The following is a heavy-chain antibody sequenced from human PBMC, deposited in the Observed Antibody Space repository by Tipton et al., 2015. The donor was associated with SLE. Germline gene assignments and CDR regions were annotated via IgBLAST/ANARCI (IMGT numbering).Heavy chain of an antibody. CDR3: ARDSYSYCSGSSCYVGDYYYMDA. V-gene: IGHV4-59*11. CDR1: GGSISSHY. D-gene: IGHD2-15*01. J-gene: IGHJ6*03. Sequence: TLSLTCTVSGGSISSHYWSWIRQPPGKGLEWIGYIYYSGSISYNPSLKSRVTISVDTSKNQFSLKLSSVTAADTAVYYCARDSYSYCSGSSCYVGDYYYMDAWGKGTTVTVSS. CDR2: IYYSGSI.